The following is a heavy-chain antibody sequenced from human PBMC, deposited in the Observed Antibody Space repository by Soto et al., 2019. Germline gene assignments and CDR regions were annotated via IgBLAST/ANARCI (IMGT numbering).Heavy chain of an antibody. CDR2: ISGSGGST. J-gene: IGHJ3*02. D-gene: IGHD6-13*01. Sequence: GGSLRLSCTASGFTFSDSWMTWVRQAPGKGLEWVSAISGSGGSTYHADSVKGRFTISRDNSKNTLYLQMNSLRAEDTAVYYCAKDPAYSSPVVAFDIWGQGTMVTVSS. CDR1: GFTFSDSW. V-gene: IGHV3-23*01. CDR3: AKDPAYSSPVVAFDI.